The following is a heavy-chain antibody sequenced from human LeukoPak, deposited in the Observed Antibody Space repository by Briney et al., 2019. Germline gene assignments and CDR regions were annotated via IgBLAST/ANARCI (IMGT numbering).Heavy chain of an antibody. CDR1: GGTFSSYA. D-gene: IGHD3-10*01. Sequence: ASVKVSCKASGGTFSSYAISWVRQAPGQGLEWMGRIIPILGIANYAQKFQGRVTITADKSTSTAYMELSSLRSEDTAVYYCARDRGPYYYGSGSDDAFDIWGQGTMVTVSS. CDR2: IIPILGIA. V-gene: IGHV1-69*04. CDR3: ARDRGPYYYGSGSDDAFDI. J-gene: IGHJ3*02.